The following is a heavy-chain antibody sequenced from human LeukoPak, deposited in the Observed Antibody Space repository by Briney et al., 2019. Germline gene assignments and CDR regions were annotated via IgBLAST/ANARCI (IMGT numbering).Heavy chain of an antibody. Sequence: PGGSLRLSCTASGFSFSSYSMNWVRQAPGKGLEWVCDISSSGSTIYYADSVKGRFTISRDNAKNSLYLQMNSLRAEDTAVYYCVRGNRCYREDDAFDIWGQGTTVSVSS. V-gene: IGHV3-48*01. J-gene: IGHJ3*02. D-gene: IGHD4/OR15-4a*01. CDR2: ISSSGSTI. CDR3: VRGNRCYREDDAFDI. CDR1: GFSFSSYS.